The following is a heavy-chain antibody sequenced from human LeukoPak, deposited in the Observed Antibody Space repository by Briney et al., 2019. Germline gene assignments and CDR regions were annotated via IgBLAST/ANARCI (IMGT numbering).Heavy chain of an antibody. J-gene: IGHJ4*02. CDR1: GFTFSSYA. V-gene: IGHV3-30-3*01. CDR2: ISYDGSNK. Sequence: GGSLRLSCAAFGFTFSSYAMHWVRQAPGKGLEWVAVISYDGSNKYYADSVKGRFTISRDNSKNTLYLQMNSLRAEDTAVYYCARDRGDYDFWSGLVGYWGQGTLVTVS. CDR3: ARDRGDYDFWSGLVGY. D-gene: IGHD3-3*01.